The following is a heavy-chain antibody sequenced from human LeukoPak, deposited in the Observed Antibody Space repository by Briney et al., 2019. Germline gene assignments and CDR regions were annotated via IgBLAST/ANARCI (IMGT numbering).Heavy chain of an antibody. Sequence: GGSLRLSCAASGFTFSSYWMHWVRQAPGKGLVWVSRISSDGSRISYADSVKGRFTISRDDAKKTLDLQMNSLRAEDTAVYFCARDNGRNEFDIWGQGTMVTVSS. CDR3: ARDNGRNEFDI. CDR1: GFTFSSYW. V-gene: IGHV3-74*01. CDR2: ISSDGSRI. J-gene: IGHJ3*02.